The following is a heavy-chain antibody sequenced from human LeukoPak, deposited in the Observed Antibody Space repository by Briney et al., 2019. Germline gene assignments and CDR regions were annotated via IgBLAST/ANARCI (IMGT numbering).Heavy chain of an antibody. Sequence: SVKVSCKASGGTFSSYAISWVRQAPGQGLERMGGIIPIFGTANYAQKFQGRVTITTDESTSTAYMELSSLRSEDTAVYYCARVAESSGYPDWYFDLWGRGTLVTVSS. V-gene: IGHV1-69*05. D-gene: IGHD3-22*01. J-gene: IGHJ2*01. CDR1: GGTFSSYA. CDR2: IIPIFGTA. CDR3: ARVAESSGYPDWYFDL.